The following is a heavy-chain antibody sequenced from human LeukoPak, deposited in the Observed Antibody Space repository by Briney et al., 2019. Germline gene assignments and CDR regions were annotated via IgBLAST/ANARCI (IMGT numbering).Heavy chain of an antibody. CDR1: RYGFTNER. CDR3: ARGRYCTSTSCSHFDY. V-gene: IGHV5-51*01. J-gene: IGHJ4*02. CDR2: IYPGDFDA. Sequence: GLSLHFYFQGSRYGFTNERMAWARPAPGRGMEWMGIIYPGDFDARYSPSFQGHVTIAGDRSLSTAYLQWSSLKASDTAMYDCARGRYCTSTSCSHFDYWGQGTLVTVSS. D-gene: IGHD2-2*01.